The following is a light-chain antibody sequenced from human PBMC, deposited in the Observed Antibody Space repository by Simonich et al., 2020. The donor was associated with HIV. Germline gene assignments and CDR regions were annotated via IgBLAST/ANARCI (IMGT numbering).Light chain of an antibody. CDR2: AAS. Sequence: DIQMTQSPSSLSASVGDRVTITCRASKSISGYLNWYQQKPGQAPKLLIFAASSLQSGIPSRFSGSGSGTDFTLTISSLQPEDFATYYCQQSYSMYTFGQGTKLE. J-gene: IGKJ2*01. CDR3: QQSYSMYT. V-gene: IGKV1-39*01. CDR1: KSISGY.